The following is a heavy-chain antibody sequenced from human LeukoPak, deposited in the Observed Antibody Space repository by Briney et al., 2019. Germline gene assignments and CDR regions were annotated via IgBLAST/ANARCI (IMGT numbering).Heavy chain of an antibody. D-gene: IGHD3-22*01. CDR3: ARARGYYYDSSGPPDY. CDR1: GGSISSSSYY. J-gene: IGHJ4*02. Sequence: SETLSLTCTVSGGSISSSSYYWGWLRQPPGKGLEWIGSIYYSGSTYYNPSLKSRVTISVDTSKNQFSLKLSSVTAADTAVYYCARARGYYYDSSGPPDYWGQGTLVTVSS. V-gene: IGHV4-39*07. CDR2: IYYSGST.